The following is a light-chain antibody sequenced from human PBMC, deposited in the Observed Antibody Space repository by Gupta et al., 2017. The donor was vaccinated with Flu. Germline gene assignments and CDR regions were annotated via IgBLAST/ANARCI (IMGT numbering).Light chain of an antibody. Sequence: DIQMTPSPSTLSVYVGDRVTITCRASQSLTSWLDWYQQNTEKAHNLLIYKASKVESGVPSMFSGSGSETEFSLTISSLQPDYFATYYCQPEDISSFTFGRGTKVDIK. J-gene: IGKJ4*01. CDR3: QPEDISSFT. CDR2: KAS. CDR1: QSLTSW. V-gene: IGKV1-5*03.